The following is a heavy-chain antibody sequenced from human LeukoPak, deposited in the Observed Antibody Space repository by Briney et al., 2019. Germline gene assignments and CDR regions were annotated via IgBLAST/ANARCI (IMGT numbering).Heavy chain of an antibody. CDR2: IDWDEDK. CDR3: ARAFPTVTTFDY. J-gene: IGHJ4*02. CDR1: GFSLSTSGMC. Sequence: SGPTLVHPTQPLTLTCTFSGFSLSTSGMCVSWIRQPPVKALEWLARIDWDEDKYYITSLKTSLTISKDTSKTQVVLTMTNMDPVDTATYYCARAFPTVTTFDYWGQGTLVTVSS. V-gene: IGHV2-70*11. D-gene: IGHD4-17*01.